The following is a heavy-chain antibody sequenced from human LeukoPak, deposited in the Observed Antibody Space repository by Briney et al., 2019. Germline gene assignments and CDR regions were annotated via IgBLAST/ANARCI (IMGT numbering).Heavy chain of an antibody. CDR3: ARFLLYCSSTSCSY. CDR1: GGSISSGDYY. Sequence: SQTLSLTCTVSGGSISSGDYYWSWIRQPPGKGLEWIGYIYYSGSTYYNPSLKSRVTISVDRSKNQFSLKLSSVTAADTAVYYCARFLLYCSSTSCSYWGQGTLVTVSS. J-gene: IGHJ4*02. V-gene: IGHV4-30-4*01. D-gene: IGHD2-2*01. CDR2: IYYSGST.